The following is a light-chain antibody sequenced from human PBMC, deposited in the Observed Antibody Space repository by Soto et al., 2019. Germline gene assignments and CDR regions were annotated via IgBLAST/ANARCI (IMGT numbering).Light chain of an antibody. J-gene: IGKJ1*01. CDR3: QQSYKSPRT. CDR1: QSISTF. Sequence: DIQMTQSPSSLSASVGDRVSVTCRASQSISTFLNWYQQRPGEAPKLLIYAASSLQSGVPSRFSGSGSGADFTLTIGSLQPEDFATYSCQQSYKSPRTFGQGTKV. V-gene: IGKV1-39*01. CDR2: AAS.